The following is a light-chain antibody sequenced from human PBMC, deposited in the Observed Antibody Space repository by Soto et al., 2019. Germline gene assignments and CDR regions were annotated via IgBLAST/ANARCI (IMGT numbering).Light chain of an antibody. CDR3: QHYGSSPFT. Sequence: DIQMTQSPSTLSASVGDRVTITCRASQSISSWLAWYQQKPGKAPKLLIYDASSLESGVPSRFSGSGSGTDFTLTINRLEPEDFAVYYCQHYGSSPFTFGPGTKVDIK. CDR2: DAS. V-gene: IGKV1-5*01. J-gene: IGKJ3*01. CDR1: QSISSW.